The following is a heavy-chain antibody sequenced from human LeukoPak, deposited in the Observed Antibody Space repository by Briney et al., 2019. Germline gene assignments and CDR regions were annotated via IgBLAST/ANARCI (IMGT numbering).Heavy chain of an antibody. D-gene: IGHD3-10*01. V-gene: IGHV3-23*01. Sequence: GGSLRLSCAASGFTFSSYAMSWVRQAPGKGLEWVSAISGSGGSTYYADSVKGRFTISRDNSKNTLYLQMNSLRAEDTAVYYCAKLRGPFGTPDGDYWGQGTLVTVSS. J-gene: IGHJ4*02. CDR2: ISGSGGST. CDR1: GFTFSSYA. CDR3: AKLRGPFGTPDGDY.